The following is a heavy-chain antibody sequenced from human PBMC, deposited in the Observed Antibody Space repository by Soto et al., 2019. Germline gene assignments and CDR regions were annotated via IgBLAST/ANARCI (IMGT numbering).Heavy chain of an antibody. CDR2: IRKDESKK. J-gene: IGHJ3*02. D-gene: IGHD3-22*01. CDR1: VFTFSDYW. Sequence: EVQLVESGGGLVQPGGSLRLSCSASVFTFSDYWMTWVRQAPGKGLEWVANIRKDESKKSYLDSVMGRFTVSRDNARNLLYLQMDSLRDEDTALYYCARDVSPGSGPYYDAFDIWGQGTMVTVSS. V-gene: IGHV3-7*05. CDR3: ARDVSPGSGPYYDAFDI.